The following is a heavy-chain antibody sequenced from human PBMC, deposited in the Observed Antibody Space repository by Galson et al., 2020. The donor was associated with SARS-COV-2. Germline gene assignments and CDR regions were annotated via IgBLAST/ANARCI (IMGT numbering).Heavy chain of an antibody. CDR1: GDSVSSNSAA. J-gene: IGHJ4*02. D-gene: IGHD6-13*01. V-gene: IGHV6-1*01. CDR3: ARDLAAAGTRGGWGFDY. CDR2: TYYRSKWYN. Sequence: SQTLSLTCAISGDSVSSNSAAWNWIRQSPSRGLEWLGRTYYRSKWYNDYAVSVKSRITINPDTSKNQFSLQLNSVTPEDTAVYYCARDLAAAGTRGGWGFDYWGQGTLVTVSS.